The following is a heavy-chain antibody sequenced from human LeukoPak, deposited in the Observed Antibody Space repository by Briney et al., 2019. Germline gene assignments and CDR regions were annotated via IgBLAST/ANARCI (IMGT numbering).Heavy chain of an antibody. Sequence: GASVKVSCKASGYTFTTYNMHWGRQAPGQGLECMGIIKPSDGSTTYAQNFQGRVTMTRDTSTTTVYMELSSLTSDDTAVYYCARGGVGPAAGPLHFDYWGQGTLVTVSS. D-gene: IGHD6-13*01. CDR2: IKPSDGST. CDR3: ARGGVGPAAGPLHFDY. V-gene: IGHV1-46*01. J-gene: IGHJ4*02. CDR1: GYTFTTYN.